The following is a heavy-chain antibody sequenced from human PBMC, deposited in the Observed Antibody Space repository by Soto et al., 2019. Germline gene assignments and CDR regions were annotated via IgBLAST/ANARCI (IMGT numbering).Heavy chain of an antibody. D-gene: IGHD6-13*01. V-gene: IGHV1-69*12. Sequence: QVQLVQSGAEVKKPGSSVKVSCKASGGTFSSYAISWVRQAPGQGLEWMGGIIPIFGTANYAQKFQGRVTITADESTTTAYMELSSLRSEDTAVYYCARDDSSSWSDFRYTPYNWLDPWGQGTLVTVSS. CDR1: GGTFSSYA. CDR2: IIPIFGTA. J-gene: IGHJ5*02. CDR3: ARDDSSSWSDFRYTPYNWLDP.